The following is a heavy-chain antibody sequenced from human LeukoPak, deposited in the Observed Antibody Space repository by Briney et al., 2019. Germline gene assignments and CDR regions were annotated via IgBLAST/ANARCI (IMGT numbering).Heavy chain of an antibody. CDR1: GFTFSSYG. CDR2: IWYGGSNK. D-gene: IGHD1-26*01. Sequence: GGTLRLSCAASGFTFSSYGMHWVRQAPGKGLGWVAVIWYGGSNKYYPAPARGRFTTSRATSKNTSHRQMNMRTAEAPALYYCARDITIVGGYDAFDIWGRGTMATVT. V-gene: IGHV3-33*01. J-gene: IGHJ3*02. CDR3: ARDITIVGGYDAFDI.